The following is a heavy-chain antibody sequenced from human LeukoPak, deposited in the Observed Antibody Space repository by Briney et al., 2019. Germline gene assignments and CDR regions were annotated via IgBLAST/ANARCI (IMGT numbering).Heavy chain of an antibody. J-gene: IGHJ4*02. D-gene: IGHD3-9*01. Sequence: GGSLRLSCAASGFTFRNYAMIWVRQAPGKGLEWVSAISGSDGRAYYADSMKGRFTISRDNSKNTLYLQMNSLRAEDTAVYYCANALYFDFLLYSADYWGQGTLVTVSS. CDR2: ISGSDGRA. V-gene: IGHV3-23*01. CDR1: GFTFRNYA. CDR3: ANALYFDFLLYSADY.